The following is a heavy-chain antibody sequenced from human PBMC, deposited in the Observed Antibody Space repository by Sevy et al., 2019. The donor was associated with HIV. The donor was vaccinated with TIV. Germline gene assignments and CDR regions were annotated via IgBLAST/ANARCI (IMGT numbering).Heavy chain of an antibody. J-gene: IGHJ4*02. CDR3: ARVAGYDFWNGYAY. Sequence: GGSLRLSCAASGFTPSTYGMHWVRQAPGKGLEWVAVIGYDGSNKYYADSVKGRFTISRDNAKNSLYLQMNSLRGEDTAVYYCARVAGYDFWNGYAYWGQGTLVTVSS. D-gene: IGHD3-3*01. V-gene: IGHV3-33*01. CDR1: GFTPSTYG. CDR2: IGYDGSNK.